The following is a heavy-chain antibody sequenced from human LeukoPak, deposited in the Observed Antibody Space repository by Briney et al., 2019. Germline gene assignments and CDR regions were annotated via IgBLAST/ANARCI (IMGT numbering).Heavy chain of an antibody. J-gene: IGHJ4*02. CDR2: INHSGST. D-gene: IGHD3-10*01. CDR3: ARVMVRGVIYLDY. CDR1: GGSFSGYY. V-gene: IGHV4-34*01. Sequence: PSETLSLTCAVYGGSFSGYYWSWICQPPGKGLEWIGEINHSGSTNYNPSLKSRVTISVDTSKNQFSLKLSSVTAADTAVYYCARVMVRGVIYLDYWGQGTLVTVSS.